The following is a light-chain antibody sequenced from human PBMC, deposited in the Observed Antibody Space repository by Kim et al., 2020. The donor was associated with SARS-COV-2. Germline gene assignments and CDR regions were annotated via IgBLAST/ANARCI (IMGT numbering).Light chain of an antibody. J-gene: IGLJ3*02. CDR2: NNSDGTH. Sequence: ASVRRTCTLSRGNSTDAVAWHQQQPGKGPRFLLKNNSDGTHTKGDGIPDRFSGSNSGADRYLSISSRHSEDEADYYCQTWATGFQVFGGGTQLTVL. CDR1: RGNSTDA. CDR3: QTWATGFQV. V-gene: IGLV4-69*01.